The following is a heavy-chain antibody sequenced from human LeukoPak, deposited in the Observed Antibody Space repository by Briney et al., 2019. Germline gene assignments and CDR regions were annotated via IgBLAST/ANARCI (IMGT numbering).Heavy chain of an antibody. J-gene: IGHJ4*02. V-gene: IGHV3-23*01. CDR3: AKDRLWFGEFDSFDY. CDR1: GFTFSSYA. Sequence: QTGGSLRLSCAASGFTFSSYAMSWVRQAPGKGLEWVSAISGSGGSTYYADSVKGRFTISRDNSKSTLYLQMNSLRAEDTAVYYCAKDRLWFGEFDSFDYWGQGTLVTVSS. CDR2: ISGSGGST. D-gene: IGHD3-10*01.